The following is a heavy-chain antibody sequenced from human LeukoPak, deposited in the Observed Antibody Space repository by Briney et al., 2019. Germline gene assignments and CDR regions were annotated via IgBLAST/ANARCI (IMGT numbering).Heavy chain of an antibody. D-gene: IGHD2-21*01. CDR3: ARVPGDCYSFVDY. CDR1: GGSISSYY. CDR2: IYYSGST. Sequence: SETLSLTCTVSGGSISSYYWSWIRQPPGKGLEWIGYIYYSGSTNYNPSLKSRVTISVDTSKNQFSLKLSSVTAADTAVYYCARVPGDCYSFVDYWGQGTLVTVSS. J-gene: IGHJ4*02. V-gene: IGHV4-59*01.